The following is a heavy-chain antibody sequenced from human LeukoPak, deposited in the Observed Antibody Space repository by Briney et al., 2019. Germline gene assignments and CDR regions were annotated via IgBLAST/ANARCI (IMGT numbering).Heavy chain of an antibody. CDR3: ATMSSTRSSSWYDLPRENLMAYWYFDL. Sequence: GASVKVSCKASGYTFTSYGISWVRQAPGQGLEWMGWISAYNGNTNYAQKLQGRVTMTTDTSTSTAYMELRSLRSEDTAVYYCATMSSTRSSSWYDLPRENLMAYWYFDLWGRGTLVTVSS. V-gene: IGHV1-18*01. J-gene: IGHJ2*01. D-gene: IGHD6-13*01. CDR1: GYTFTSYG. CDR2: ISAYNGNT.